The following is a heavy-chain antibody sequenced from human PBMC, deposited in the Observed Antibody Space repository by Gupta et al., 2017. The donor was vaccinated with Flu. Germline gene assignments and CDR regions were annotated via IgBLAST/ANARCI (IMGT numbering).Heavy chain of an antibody. V-gene: IGHV3-9*01. CDR2: ISWNSDRI. CDR3: AKDLCSGVSCHPAR. D-gene: IGHD2-15*01. J-gene: IGHJ4*02. Sequence: GESGGGLVQPGRSLRLSCATSGFTFANYAMPWVRQGPGKGPEWVSGISWNSDRIGYADSVKGRFTISRDNAENSLYLQMNSLRTEDTACYYCAKDLCSGVSCHPARWGQGTLVTVSS. CDR1: GFTFANYA.